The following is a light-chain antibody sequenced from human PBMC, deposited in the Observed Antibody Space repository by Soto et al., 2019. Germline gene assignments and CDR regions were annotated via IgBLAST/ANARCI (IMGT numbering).Light chain of an antibody. CDR3: QHYHSYSDA. CDR2: KSS. Sequence: DIQMTQSPSTLSGSVGDRVTITCRASQTISSWLAWYQQKPGKAPKLLIYKSSTLKSGVPSRFSGSGSGTEFPLTISCLQPDDFATYYCQHYHSYSDAFGQGTKVELK. J-gene: IGKJ1*01. V-gene: IGKV1-5*03. CDR1: QTISSW.